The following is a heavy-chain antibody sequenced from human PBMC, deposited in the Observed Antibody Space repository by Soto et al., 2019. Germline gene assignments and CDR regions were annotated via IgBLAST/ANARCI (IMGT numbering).Heavy chain of an antibody. CDR1: GGTFGSDA. Sequence: GASVKVSCKASGGTFGSDAITWVRQAPGQGLEWVGRIIPIFGTTNYAQNLQGRVTISADKSTLTSYMELHSLTSDDTALYYCARDRTDSGYYTNWLDPWGLGTQVTVSS. CDR2: IIPIFGTT. D-gene: IGHD3-22*01. J-gene: IGHJ5*02. V-gene: IGHV1-69*06. CDR3: ARDRTDSGYYTNWLDP.